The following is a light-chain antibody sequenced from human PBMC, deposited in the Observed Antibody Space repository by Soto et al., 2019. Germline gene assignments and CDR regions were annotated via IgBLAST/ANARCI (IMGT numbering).Light chain of an antibody. CDR1: QDIKNY. V-gene: IGKV1-33*01. Sequence: DIQMTQSPSSLSAFVGDSITIICQASQDIKNYLNWYQHKPGKAPKLLIYDAFKSDTGVPSRFSGSGSGTDFTFTISGLQPEDIATYFCQQYDSLPPTFGGGTRVDI. CDR2: DAF. CDR3: QQYDSLPPT. J-gene: IGKJ4*01.